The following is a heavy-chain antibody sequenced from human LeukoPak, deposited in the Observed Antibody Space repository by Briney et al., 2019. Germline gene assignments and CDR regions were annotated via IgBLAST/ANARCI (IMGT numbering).Heavy chain of an antibody. Sequence: PGGSLRLSSAASGFTFNSYSMNWVRQAPGKGREGVSYISSSSSTIYYADSVKGRFIISRDNSTNSLYLQMNSLSANDMAVYYCAGAASEYSSSGVFAWGGQGTLVTVPS. D-gene: IGHD6-6*01. V-gene: IGHV3-48*01. J-gene: IGHJ4*02. CDR2: ISSSSSTI. CDR3: AGAASEYSSSGVFAW. CDR1: GFTFNSYS.